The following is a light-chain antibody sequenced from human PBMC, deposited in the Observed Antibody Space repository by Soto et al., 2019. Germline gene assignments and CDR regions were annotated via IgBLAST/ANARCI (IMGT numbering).Light chain of an antibody. CDR2: KSS. CDR1: QIIYSW. CDR3: LQYFDYYRT. V-gene: IGKV1-5*03. J-gene: IGKJ1*01. Sequence: DIQMTQSPSTLSASVGDSVTITCRASQIIYSWLAWYQQKPGDAPKLLIYKSSTVERGVPSRFSGSGSETAFTLTINSLQPDDFATYYCLQYFDYYRTFGQGTKVEIK.